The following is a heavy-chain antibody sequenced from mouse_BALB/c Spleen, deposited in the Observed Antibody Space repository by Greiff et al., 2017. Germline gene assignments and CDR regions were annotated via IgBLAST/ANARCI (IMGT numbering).Heavy chain of an antibody. D-gene: IGHD2-3*01. CDR1: GFDFSRYW. V-gene: IGHV4-1*02. CDR3: ARPGYDGYPFYAMDY. J-gene: IGHJ4*01. CDR2: INPDSSTI. Sequence: EVKLMESGGGLVQPGGSLKLSCAASGFDFSRYWMSWVRQAPGKGLEWIGEINPDSSTINYTPSLKDKFIISRDNAKNTLYLQMSKVRSEDTALYYCARPGYDGYPFYAMDYWGQGTSVTVSS.